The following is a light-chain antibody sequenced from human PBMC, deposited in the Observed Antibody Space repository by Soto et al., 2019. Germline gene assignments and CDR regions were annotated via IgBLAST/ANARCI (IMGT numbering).Light chain of an antibody. Sequence: IVSTQCPGTLTLSPGERATHSCRARQSVNSNNLAWYQQKPGQAPRLLMYGASNRASGMPDRFRGGGSGTDFTLTISRLEPEDFALYYCQQYGSSPLTFGQGTRLEIK. CDR3: QQYGSSPLT. CDR1: QSVNSNN. CDR2: GAS. J-gene: IGKJ5*01. V-gene: IGKV3-20*01.